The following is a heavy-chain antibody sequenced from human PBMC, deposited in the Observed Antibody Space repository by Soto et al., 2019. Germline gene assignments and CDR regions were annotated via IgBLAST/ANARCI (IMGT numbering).Heavy chain of an antibody. V-gene: IGHV3-66*01. J-gene: IGHJ5*02. D-gene: IGHD3-3*01. CDR2: IYSGGST. CDR3: ARDPWSYDFWSEGGWFDP. CDR1: GFTVSSNY. Sequence: GGSLRLSCAASGFTVSSNYMSWVRQAPGKGLEWVSVIYSGGSTYYADSVKGRFTISRDNSKNTLYLQMNSLRAEDTAVYYCARDPWSYDFWSEGGWFDPWGQGTLVTVSS.